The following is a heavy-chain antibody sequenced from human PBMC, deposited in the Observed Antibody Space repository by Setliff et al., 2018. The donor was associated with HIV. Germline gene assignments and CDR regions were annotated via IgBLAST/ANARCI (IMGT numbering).Heavy chain of an antibody. CDR2: IYASGST. CDR3: AREPRVRGTLDF. CDR1: GGSISSYY. J-gene: IGHJ4*02. Sequence: LSLTCTVSGGSISSYYWSWIRQPAGQRLEWIGRIYASGSTNYNPSLKSRVSISVDMSQNQFSLKVTSVTAADTAVYYCAREPRVRGTLDFWGQGTLVTVSS. D-gene: IGHD2-15*01. V-gene: IGHV4-4*07.